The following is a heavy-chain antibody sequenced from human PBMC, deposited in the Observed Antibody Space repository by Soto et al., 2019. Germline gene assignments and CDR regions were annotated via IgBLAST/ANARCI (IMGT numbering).Heavy chain of an antibody. Sequence: VCGGSISGGGYYWSWIRPHQEKGLEWIGYIYYSGSTYYNPSLKSRVTISVDTSKNQFSLKLSSVTAADTAVYYCARDPRSGYDSSSYYYTGAFDIWGQGTMVTVSS. CDR1: GGSISGGGYY. V-gene: IGHV4-31*02. D-gene: IGHD3-22*01. J-gene: IGHJ3*02. CDR3: ARDPRSGYDSSSYYYTGAFDI. CDR2: IYYSGST.